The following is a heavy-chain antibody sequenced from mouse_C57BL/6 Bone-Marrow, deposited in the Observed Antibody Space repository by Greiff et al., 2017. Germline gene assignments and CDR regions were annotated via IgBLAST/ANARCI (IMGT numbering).Heavy chain of an antibody. CDR3: ARHGYGCV. CDR1: GFTFSSYG. CDR2: ISSGGSYT. D-gene: IGHD1-2*01. V-gene: IGHV5-6*01. Sequence: EVKLMESGGDLVKPGGSLKLSCAASGFTFSSYGMSWVRQTPDKRLEWVATISSGGSYTYYPDSVKGRFTISRDNAKNTLYLQMSSLKSEDTAMYYCARHGYGCVWGTGTTVTVSS. J-gene: IGHJ1*03.